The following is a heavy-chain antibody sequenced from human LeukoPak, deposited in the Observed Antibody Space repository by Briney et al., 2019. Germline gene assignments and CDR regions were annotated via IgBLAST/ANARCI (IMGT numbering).Heavy chain of an antibody. D-gene: IGHD2-15*01. CDR2: IGNRESTISSPDSV. Sequence: PGRSLRLSCAASGFTFSDYYMAWVRQAPGTGLEWISYIGNRESTISSPDSVNYADSVKGRFTISRDNAKNSLFLQMNNLRVDDTALYFCVRHRAEYCNGDNCYLDYWGQGSRVTVSS. CDR3: VRHRAEYCNGDNCYLDY. CDR1: GFTFSDYY. V-gene: IGHV3-11*01. J-gene: IGHJ4*02.